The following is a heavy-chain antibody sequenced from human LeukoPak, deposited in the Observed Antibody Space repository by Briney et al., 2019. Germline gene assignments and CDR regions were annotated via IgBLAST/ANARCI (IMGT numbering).Heavy chain of an antibody. J-gene: IGHJ4*02. CDR1: GFTFSSYW. CDR2: IKQDGSEK. CDR3: ARDGYYDSSPIDS. Sequence: GGSLRLSCAASGFTFSSYWMSWVRQAPGKGLEWVANIKQDGSEKYYVDSVKGRFTISRDNAKNSLYLQMNSLRAEGTAVYYCARDGYYDSSPIDSWGQGTLVTVPS. V-gene: IGHV3-7*04. D-gene: IGHD3-22*01.